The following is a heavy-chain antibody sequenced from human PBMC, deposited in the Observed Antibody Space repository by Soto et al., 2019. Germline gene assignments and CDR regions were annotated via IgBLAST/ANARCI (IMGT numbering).Heavy chain of an antibody. D-gene: IGHD1-1*01. CDR2: ISYDGSEK. CDR3: ARKPETGTTVPFDY. V-gene: IGHV3-30*03. J-gene: IGHJ4*02. Sequence: GGSLRLSCAASGFPFSSYGMHWVRQAPGKGLEWVAVISYDGSEKYSADSVKGRFTISRDNSKNTLYLQMNSLRAEDTAVYYCARKPETGTTVPFDYWGQGTLVTVSS. CDR1: GFPFSSYG.